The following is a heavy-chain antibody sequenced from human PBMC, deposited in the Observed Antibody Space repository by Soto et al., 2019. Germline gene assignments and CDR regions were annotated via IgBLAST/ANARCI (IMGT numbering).Heavy chain of an antibody. Sequence: EVQLLESGGGLVQPGGSLRLSYVTSGFTFSSCTMNWVRQAPGQGLEWVSSVRRSGAYYADSVKGRFTISRDNSRSTLYLQMDSLRAEDTAVYYCAKVLTDDNGWYHFDSWGQGTLVTVSS. D-gene: IGHD6-19*01. CDR2: VRRSGA. CDR3: AKVLTDDNGWYHFDS. V-gene: IGHV3-23*01. CDR1: GFTFSSCT. J-gene: IGHJ4*02.